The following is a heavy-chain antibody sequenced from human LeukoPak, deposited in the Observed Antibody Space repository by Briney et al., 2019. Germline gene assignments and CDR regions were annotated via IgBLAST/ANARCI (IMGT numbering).Heavy chain of an antibody. J-gene: IGHJ6*02. CDR2: ISGSGGST. CDR3: AKRDCSSTSCSSFGMDV. Sequence: GGSLRLSCAASGFTFSSYAMSWVRQAPGKGLEWVSAISGSGGSTYYADSVKGRFTNSRDNSKNTLYLQMNSLRAEDTAVYYCAKRDCSSTSCSSFGMDVWGQGTTVTVSS. CDR1: GFTFSSYA. D-gene: IGHD2-2*01. V-gene: IGHV3-23*01.